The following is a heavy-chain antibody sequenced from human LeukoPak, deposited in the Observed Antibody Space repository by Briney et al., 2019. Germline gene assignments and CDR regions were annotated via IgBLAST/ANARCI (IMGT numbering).Heavy chain of an antibody. J-gene: IGHJ5*02. V-gene: IGHV4-30-4*08. D-gene: IGHD3-10*01. CDR2: IYYTGST. CDR3: ARGVGTLDL. Sequence: SWVRQPPGKGLEWIGYIYYTGSTYYNPSFKSRVTISVDTSKTQFSLKLTSVTAADTAVYYCARGVGTLDLWGRGTLVTVSA.